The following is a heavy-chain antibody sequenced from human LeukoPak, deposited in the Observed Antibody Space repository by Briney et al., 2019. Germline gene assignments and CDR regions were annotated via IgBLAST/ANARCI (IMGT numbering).Heavy chain of an antibody. Sequence: PSETLSLTCAVHGGSFSGYYWSWIRQPPGKGLEWIGEINHSGSTNYNPSLKSRVTISVDTSKNQFSLKLSSVTAADTAVYYCARGRDPYWGQGTLVTVSS. D-gene: IGHD5-24*01. CDR2: INHSGST. V-gene: IGHV4-34*01. CDR3: ARGRDPY. J-gene: IGHJ4*02. CDR1: GGSFSGYY.